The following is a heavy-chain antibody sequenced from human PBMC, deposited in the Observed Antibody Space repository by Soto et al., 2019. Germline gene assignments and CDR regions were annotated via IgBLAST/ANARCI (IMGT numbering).Heavy chain of an antibody. V-gene: IGHV1-3*01. CDR2: INAGNGNT. CDR3: ASVSHCSSTSCYTYYYGMDV. CDR1: GGTFSTYA. D-gene: IGHD2-2*01. J-gene: IGHJ6*02. Sequence: GASVKVSCKVSGGTFSTYAISWVRQAPGQRLEWMGWINAGNGNTKYSQKFQGRVTITRDTSASTAYMELSSLRSEDTAVYYCASVSHCSSTSCYTYYYGMDVWGQGTTVTVSS.